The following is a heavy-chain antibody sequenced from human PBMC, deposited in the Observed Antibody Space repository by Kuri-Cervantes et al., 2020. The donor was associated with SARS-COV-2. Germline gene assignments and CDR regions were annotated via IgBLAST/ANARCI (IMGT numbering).Heavy chain of an antibody. CDR1: GCSISSSSYY. CDR3: ARLMQWLAFVPSYFDY. V-gene: IGHV4-39*01. Sequence: SETLSLTCTASGCSISSSSYYWGWIRQPPGKGLEWIGSIYYSGSTYYNPSLKSRVTISVDTSKNQFSLKLSSVTAADTAVYYCARLMQWLAFVPSYFDYWGQGTLVTVSS. CDR2: IYYSGST. D-gene: IGHD6-19*01. J-gene: IGHJ4*02.